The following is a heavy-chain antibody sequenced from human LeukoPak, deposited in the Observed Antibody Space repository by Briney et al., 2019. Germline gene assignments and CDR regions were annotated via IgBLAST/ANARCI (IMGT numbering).Heavy chain of an antibody. V-gene: IGHV3-30*02. CDR3: AKDGQPVYRWWAYFDY. D-gene: IGHD6-19*01. CDR2: IRYDGSNK. J-gene: IGHJ4*02. CDR1: GFTFSSYG. Sequence: GGSLRLSCAASGFTFSSYGMHWVRQAPGKGLDWVAFIRYDGSNKYYADSVKGRFTISRDNSKNTLYLQMNSLRAEDTAVYYCAKDGQPVYRWWAYFDYWGQGTLVTVSS.